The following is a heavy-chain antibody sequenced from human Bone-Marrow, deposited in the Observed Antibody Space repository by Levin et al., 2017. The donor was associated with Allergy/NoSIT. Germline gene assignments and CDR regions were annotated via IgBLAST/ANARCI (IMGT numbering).Heavy chain of an antibody. CDR3: ARLGVAASFDY. Sequence: GGSLRLSCAASGFSFNSAEMTWFRQAPGKGLEWVSYISGPSTTIYYADSVKGRFTISRENAKGALYRQMNSLRVEDTASYYCARLGVAASFDYWRQGVPVTVSS. CDR2: ISGPSTTI. D-gene: IGHD1-26*01. V-gene: IGHV3-48*03. J-gene: IGHJ4*02. CDR1: GFSFNSAE.